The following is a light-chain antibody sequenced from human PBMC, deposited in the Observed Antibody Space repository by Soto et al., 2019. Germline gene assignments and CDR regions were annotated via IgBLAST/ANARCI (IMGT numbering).Light chain of an antibody. Sequence: DIVVTQSRLSLPVTPGEPASISCRSSQSLLHSNGYNYLDWYLQKPGQSPQLLIYLGSNRSSGVPDRFSGSGSGTDFTLKISRVEAEDVGVYYCMQALQTPPYTFGQGTRLEIK. CDR2: LGS. CDR1: QSLLHSNGYNY. CDR3: MQALQTPPYT. V-gene: IGKV2-28*01. J-gene: IGKJ5*01.